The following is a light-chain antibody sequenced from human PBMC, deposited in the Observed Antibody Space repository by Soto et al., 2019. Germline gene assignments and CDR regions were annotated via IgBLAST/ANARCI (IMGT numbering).Light chain of an antibody. V-gene: IGKV3-15*01. CDR3: QQYNDWPPKRT. CDR2: GAS. CDR1: QSITTN. Sequence: EVVMTQSPVTLSVSPGERAPLSCRASQSITTNLAWYQQKPGQAPRLLIYGASTRATGVPARFSGSGSGTQFTLTISSLQSEDFALYYCQQYNDWPPKRTFGQGTRVDFK. J-gene: IGKJ1*01.